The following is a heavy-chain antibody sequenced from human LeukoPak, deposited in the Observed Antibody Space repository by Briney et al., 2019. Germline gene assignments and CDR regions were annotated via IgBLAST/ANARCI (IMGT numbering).Heavy chain of an antibody. CDR2: ISGSGGST. D-gene: IGHD5-18*01. CDR3: AIAAIQNFLFDY. J-gene: IGHJ4*02. CDR1: GGSFSGYY. V-gene: IGHV3-23*01. Sequence: PSETLSLTCAVYGGSFSGYYWSWVRQAPGKGLEWVSAISGSGGSTYYADSVKGRFTISRDNSKNTLYLQMNSLRAEDTAVYYCAIAAIQNFLFDYWGQGTLVTVSS.